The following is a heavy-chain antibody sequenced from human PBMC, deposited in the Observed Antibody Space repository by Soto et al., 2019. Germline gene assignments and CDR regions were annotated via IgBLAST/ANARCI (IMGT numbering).Heavy chain of an antibody. J-gene: IGHJ5*02. CDR1: GDSVSSNSAA. Sequence: SQTLSLTCAISGDSVSSNSAAWNWIRQSPSRGLEWLGRTYYRSKWYNDYAVSVKSRITINPDTSKNQFSLQLNSVTPEDTAVYYCARDTYYYDSSGSYPFDPWGQGTLVTVSS. CDR2: TYYRSKWYN. CDR3: ARDTYYYDSSGSYPFDP. V-gene: IGHV6-1*01. D-gene: IGHD3-22*01.